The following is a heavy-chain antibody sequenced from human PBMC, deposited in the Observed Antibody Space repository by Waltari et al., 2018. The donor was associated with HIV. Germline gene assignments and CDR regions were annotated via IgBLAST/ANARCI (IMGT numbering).Heavy chain of an antibody. CDR2: ISGYNGDT. J-gene: IGHJ4*02. CDR1: GYNFPNYG. D-gene: IGHD3-22*01. V-gene: IGHV1-18*01. CDR3: ARDHYYGSSGYYSDY. Sequence: QVHLVQSGAELRKPGASVTVSCKAPGYNFPNYGITWVRQAPGQGLEWMGWISGYNGDTKYAQKVRGRVTMTTDTSTSTAYLEMGSLRFDDTAVYYCARDHYYGSSGYYSDYWGQGTLVTVSS.